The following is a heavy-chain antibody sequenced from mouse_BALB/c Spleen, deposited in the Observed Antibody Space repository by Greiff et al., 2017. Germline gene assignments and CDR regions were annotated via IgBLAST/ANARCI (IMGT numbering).Heavy chain of an antibody. CDR3: ARRVIPYGSNWYFDV. CDR2: INPSSGYT. CDR1: GYTFTSYT. J-gene: IGHJ1*01. Sequence: QVQLQQSAAELARPGASVKMSCKASGYTFTSYTMHWVKQRPGQGLEWIGYINPSSGYTEYNQKFKDKTTLTADKSSSTAYMQLSSLTSEDSAVYYCARRVIPYGSNWYFDVWGAGTTVTVSS. D-gene: IGHD1-1*01. V-gene: IGHV1-4*02.